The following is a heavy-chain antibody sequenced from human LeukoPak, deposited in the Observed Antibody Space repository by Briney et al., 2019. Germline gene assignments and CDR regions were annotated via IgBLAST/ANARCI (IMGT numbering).Heavy chain of an antibody. CDR1: GFTFSTYS. Sequence: PGGSLRLSCAASGFTFSTYSMNWVRQASGKGLEWVSYISSSSSTIYYADSVKGRFTISRDNAKNSLYLQMDSLRVEDTAVYYCSRDSSYFDYWGQGTLVTVSS. CDR2: ISSSSSTI. V-gene: IGHV3-48*04. J-gene: IGHJ4*02. D-gene: IGHD2-2*01. CDR3: SRDSSYFDY.